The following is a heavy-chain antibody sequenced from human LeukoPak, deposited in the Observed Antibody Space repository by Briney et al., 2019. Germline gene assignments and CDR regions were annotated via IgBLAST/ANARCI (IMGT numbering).Heavy chain of an antibody. CDR2: IKAGNGDT. Sequence: ASVRVSCKASGYIFTKYVVHWVRQAPGQRPEWMGWIKAGNGDTKYSQNFQDRLTITRDTSASTVYMELSSLTSEDTALYYCARDDCGDTCYPGGYWGQGTLVTVSS. J-gene: IGHJ4*02. D-gene: IGHD2-21*01. CDR3: ARDDCGDTCYPGGY. V-gene: IGHV1-3*01. CDR1: GYIFTKYV.